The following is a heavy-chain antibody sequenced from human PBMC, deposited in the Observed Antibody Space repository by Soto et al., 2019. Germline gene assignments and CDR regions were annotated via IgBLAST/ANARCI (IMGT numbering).Heavy chain of an antibody. Sequence: SETVSLTCAVYGGSFSGYYWTWIRQPPGTGLEWIGEIKHRGSTNYNPSLKSRVTISVDTSKNQFSLKLSSVTAADTAVYYCARLYGSRGPFDYWGQGTLVTVSS. CDR3: ARLYGSRGPFDY. J-gene: IGHJ4*02. D-gene: IGHD6-13*01. CDR1: GGSFSGYY. V-gene: IGHV4-34*01. CDR2: IKHRGST.